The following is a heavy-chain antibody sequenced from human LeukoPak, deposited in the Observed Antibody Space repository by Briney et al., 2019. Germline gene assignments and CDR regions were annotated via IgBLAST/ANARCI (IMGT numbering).Heavy chain of an antibody. D-gene: IGHD4-17*01. Sequence: GGSLRLSCAASGFTFSSYGMHWVRQAPGKGLEWVAVISYDGSNKYYADSVKGRLTISRDNSKNTLYLQMNSLRAEDTAVYYCARDFRAPTVTTGGYWGQGTLVTVSS. J-gene: IGHJ4*02. CDR3: ARDFRAPTVTTGGY. V-gene: IGHV3-30*03. CDR1: GFTFSSYG. CDR2: ISYDGSNK.